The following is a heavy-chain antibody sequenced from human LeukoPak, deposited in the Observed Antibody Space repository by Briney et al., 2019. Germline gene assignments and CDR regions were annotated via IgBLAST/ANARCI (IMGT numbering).Heavy chain of an antibody. D-gene: IGHD6-25*01. V-gene: IGHV4-39*01. J-gene: IGHJ4*02. Sequence: SETLSLTCTVSGGSISSSSYYWGWIRQPPGKGLEWIGSIYYSGSTYYNPSLKSRVTISVDTSKNQFSLKLSSVTAADTAVYYCARRRNREAAFDYWGQGTLVTVSS. CDR1: GGSISSSSYY. CDR2: IYYSGST. CDR3: ARRRNREAAFDY.